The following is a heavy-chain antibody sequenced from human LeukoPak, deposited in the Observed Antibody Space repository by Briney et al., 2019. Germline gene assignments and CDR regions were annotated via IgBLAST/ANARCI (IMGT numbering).Heavy chain of an antibody. CDR2: ISYDGSNK. CDR1: GFTFSSYG. D-gene: IGHD3-10*01. Sequence: GGSLRPSCAASGFTFSSYGMHWVRQAPGKGLEWVAVISYDGSNKYYADSVKGRFTISRDNSKNTLYLQMNSLRAEDTAVYYCAKDNYYGSGTVLDYWGQGTLVTVSS. CDR3: AKDNYYGSGTVLDY. V-gene: IGHV3-30*18. J-gene: IGHJ4*02.